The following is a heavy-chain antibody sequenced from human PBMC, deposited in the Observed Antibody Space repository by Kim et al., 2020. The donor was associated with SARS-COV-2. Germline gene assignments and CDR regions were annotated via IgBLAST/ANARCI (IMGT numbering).Heavy chain of an antibody. CDR1: GGTFSSYA. V-gene: IGHV1-69*13. J-gene: IGHJ4*02. Sequence: SVKVSCKASGGTFSSYAISWVRQAPGQGLEWMGGIIPIFGTANYAQKFQGRVTITADESTSTAYMELSSLRSEDTAVYYCVFGATGLHFDYWGQGTLVTVSS. CDR2: IIPIFGTA. CDR3: VFGATGLHFDY. D-gene: IGHD3-16*01.